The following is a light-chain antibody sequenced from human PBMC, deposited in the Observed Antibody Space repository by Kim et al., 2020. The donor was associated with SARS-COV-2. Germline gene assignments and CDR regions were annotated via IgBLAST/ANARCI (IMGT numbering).Light chain of an antibody. V-gene: IGLV3-19*01. J-gene: IGLJ2*01. CDR2: GKN. CDR1: SLRRYY. Sequence: SSELTQDPAVSVALGQTVRITCQGDSLRRYYASWYQQKPGQAPVLVIYGKNTRPSGIPDRISGSSSGNTASLTITGAQAEDEADYYCNSRDSSGNLLVFG. CDR3: NSRDSSGNLLV.